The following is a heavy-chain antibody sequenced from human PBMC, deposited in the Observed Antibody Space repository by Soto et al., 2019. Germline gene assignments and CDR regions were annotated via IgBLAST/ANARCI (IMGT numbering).Heavy chain of an antibody. V-gene: IGHV3-53*05. CDR2: ICTGGST. CDR1: GFTVSSNY. J-gene: IGHJ6*03. Sequence: GGSLRLSCAASGFTVSSNYMSWVRQAPGKGLEWVSVICTGGSTYYPDSVKGRFTISRENAKNTLYLQMNNLRAEDTAVYYCARPRENGSSNYYSMDVWGQGTTVTVSS. D-gene: IGHD3-10*01. CDR3: ARPRENGSSNYYSMDV.